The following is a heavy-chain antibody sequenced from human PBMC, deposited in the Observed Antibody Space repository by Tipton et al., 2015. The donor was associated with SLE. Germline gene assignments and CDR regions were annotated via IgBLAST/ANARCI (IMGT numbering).Heavy chain of an antibody. Sequence: SLRLSCAASGFTFSSYGMYWVRQAPGKGLEWVAVIWYDGSNKYYADSVKGRFSISRDNSKNTLYLQMNSLRAEDTAVYYCARVQDGMGYYYYYMDVWGKGTTVTVSS. J-gene: IGHJ6*03. V-gene: IGHV3-33*01. CDR2: IWYDGSNK. D-gene: IGHD5-24*01. CDR1: GFTFSSYG. CDR3: ARVQDGMGYYYYYMDV.